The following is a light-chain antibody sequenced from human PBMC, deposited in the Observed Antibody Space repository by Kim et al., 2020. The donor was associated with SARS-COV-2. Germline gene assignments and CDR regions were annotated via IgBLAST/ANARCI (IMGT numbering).Light chain of an antibody. J-gene: IGKJ4*01. CDR3: QQANSFPLT. CDR2: KAS. Sequence: ASVGDRVTITCRASQSISSWLAWYQQKPGKAPKLLIYKASSLESGVPSRFSGSGSGTEFTLTISSLQPDDFATYYCQQANSFPLTFGGGTKVDIK. V-gene: IGKV1-5*03. CDR1: QSISSW.